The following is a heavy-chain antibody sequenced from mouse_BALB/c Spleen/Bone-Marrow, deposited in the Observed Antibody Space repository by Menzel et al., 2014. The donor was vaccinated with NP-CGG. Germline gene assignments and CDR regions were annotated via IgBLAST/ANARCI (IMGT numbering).Heavy chain of an antibody. CDR3: ARVYGNYDAMDY. CDR2: INPSSGYT. Sequence: QVQLKQSGAEPARPGASVKMSCRASGYTFTTYTMHWVKQRPGQGLEWIGYINPSSGYTYYNQKFMDKATLTADKSSSAAYLQLSSLTSEDSAVYYCARVYGNYDAMDYWGQGTSVTVSS. CDR1: GYTFTTYT. D-gene: IGHD2-1*01. V-gene: IGHV1-4*01. J-gene: IGHJ4*01.